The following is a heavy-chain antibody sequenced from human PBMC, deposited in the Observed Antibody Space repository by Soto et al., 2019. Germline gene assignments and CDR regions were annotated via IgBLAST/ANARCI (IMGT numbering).Heavy chain of an antibody. V-gene: IGHV3-7*03. CDR2: IIKDGSEK. Sequence: EVQLVESGGGLVQPGRSLRLSCAASGFTFSNYWMTWVRQAPGKGLEWVANIIKDGSEKSYVDSVKGRFTISRDNAKNSLYLEMNSLRVEDTAVYYCARDWGGLGYWGQGTLVTVSS. J-gene: IGHJ4*02. CDR1: GFTFSNYW. CDR3: ARDWGGLGY. D-gene: IGHD3-10*01.